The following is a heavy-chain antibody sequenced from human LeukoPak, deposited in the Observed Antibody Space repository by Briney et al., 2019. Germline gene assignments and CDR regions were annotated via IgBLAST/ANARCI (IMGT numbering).Heavy chain of an antibody. J-gene: IGHJ4*02. CDR3: ARGVDTDYFDY. CDR1: GYTFTSYY. CDR2: INPNSGGT. V-gene: IGHV1-2*02. D-gene: IGHD2-2*02. Sequence: ASVKVSCKASGYTFTSYYMHWVRQAPGQGLEWMGWINPNSGGTKYAQKFQDRVAMTRDTSISTAYMELSRLRSDDTAVYYCARGVDTDYFDYWGQGTLVTVSS.